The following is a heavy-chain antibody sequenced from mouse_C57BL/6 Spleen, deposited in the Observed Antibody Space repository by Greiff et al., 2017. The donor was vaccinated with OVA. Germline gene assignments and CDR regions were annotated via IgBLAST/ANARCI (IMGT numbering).Heavy chain of an antibody. D-gene: IGHD2-3*01. Sequence: QVQLQQPGAELVMPGASVKLSCKASGYTFTSYWMHWVKQRPGQGLEWIGEIDPSDSYTNYNQKFKGKSTLTVDKSSSTAYMQLSSLTSEDSAVYYCARVGFDDGYYLDYWGQGTTLTVSS. CDR3: ARVGFDDGYYLDY. J-gene: IGHJ2*01. CDR2: IDPSDSYT. CDR1: GYTFTSYW. V-gene: IGHV1-69*01.